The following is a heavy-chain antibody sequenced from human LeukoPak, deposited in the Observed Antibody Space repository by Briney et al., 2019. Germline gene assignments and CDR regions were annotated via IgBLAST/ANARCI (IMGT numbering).Heavy chain of an antibody. CDR1: GGSISSGDYY. V-gene: IGHV4-30-4*01. CDR2: IYYSGST. Sequence: SQTLSLTCTVSGGSISSGDYYWRWIRQPPGKGLEWIGYIYYSGSTYYNPSLKSRVTISVDTSKNQFSLKLSSVTAADTAVYYCAREARYSSLVEWDYWGQGTLVTVSS. D-gene: IGHD6-13*01. CDR3: AREARYSSLVEWDY. J-gene: IGHJ4*02.